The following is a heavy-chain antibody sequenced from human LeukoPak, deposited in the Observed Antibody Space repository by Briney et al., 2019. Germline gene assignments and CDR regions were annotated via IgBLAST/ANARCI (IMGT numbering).Heavy chain of an antibody. J-gene: IGHJ4*02. CDR2: IYCSGST. CDR3: ARGWSGYGGYFDY. CDR1: GGSISSGDYY. D-gene: IGHD5-12*01. V-gene: IGHV4-30-4*01. Sequence: PSETLSLTCTVSGGSISSGDYYWSWIRQPPGKGLEWIGYIYCSGSTYYNPSLKSRVTISVDTSKNQISLKLSSVTAADTAVYYCARGWSGYGGYFDYWGQGTLVTVSS.